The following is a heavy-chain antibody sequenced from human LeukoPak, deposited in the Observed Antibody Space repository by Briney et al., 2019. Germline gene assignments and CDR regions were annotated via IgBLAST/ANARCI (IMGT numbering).Heavy chain of an antibody. D-gene: IGHD3-9*01. CDR3: AKVVDLNDISWFDP. J-gene: IGHJ5*02. Sequence: PGGSLRLSCAASGFTFSSYAMHWVRQAPGKGLEWVAVISYDGSNKYYADSVKGRFTISRDNSKNTLYLQMNSLRAEDTAVYYCAKVVDLNDISWFDPWGQGTLVTVSS. CDR2: ISYDGSNK. V-gene: IGHV3-30*04. CDR1: GFTFSSYA.